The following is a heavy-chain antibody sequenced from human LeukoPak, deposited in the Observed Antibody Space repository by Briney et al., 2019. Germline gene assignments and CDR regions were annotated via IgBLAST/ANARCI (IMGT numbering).Heavy chain of an antibody. CDR3: ARDMGATTPFDY. V-gene: IGHV4-30-4*08. CDR2: IYYSGST. CDR1: GGSISSGDYY. J-gene: IGHJ4*02. D-gene: IGHD1-26*01. Sequence: PSETLSLTCTVSGGSISSGDYYWSWIRQPPGKGLEWIGYIYYSGSTYYNPSLKSRVTISVDTSKNQFSLKLSSVTAADTAVYYCARDMGATTPFDYWGQGTLVTVSS.